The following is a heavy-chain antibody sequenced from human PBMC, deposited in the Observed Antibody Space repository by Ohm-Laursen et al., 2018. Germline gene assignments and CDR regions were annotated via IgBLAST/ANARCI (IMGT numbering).Heavy chain of an antibody. CDR1: GFTFSSYA. Sequence: SLRLSCAASGFTFSSYAISWVRQAPGKGLEWVSAISGSGGSTYYADSVKGRFTISRDNSKNTLYLQMNSLRAEDTAVYYCASRRVGAGVVDYWGQGTLVTVSS. J-gene: IGHJ4*02. D-gene: IGHD1-26*01. V-gene: IGHV3-23*01. CDR3: ASRRVGAGVVDY. CDR2: ISGSGGST.